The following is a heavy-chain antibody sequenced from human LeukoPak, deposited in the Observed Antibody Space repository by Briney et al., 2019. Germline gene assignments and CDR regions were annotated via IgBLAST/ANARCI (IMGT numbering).Heavy chain of an antibody. CDR2: ISYDGSNK. J-gene: IGHJ4*02. V-gene: IGHV3-30*04. Sequence: GRSLRLSCAASGFTFSSYAMHWVRQAPGKGLEWVAAISYDGSNKYSADSVKGRFTISRDNSKNTLYLQMNSLRAEDTAVYYCAKAPTRYCSGGSCYSTNWGQGTLVTVSS. CDR1: GFTFSSYA. CDR3: AKAPTRYCSGGSCYSTN. D-gene: IGHD2-15*01.